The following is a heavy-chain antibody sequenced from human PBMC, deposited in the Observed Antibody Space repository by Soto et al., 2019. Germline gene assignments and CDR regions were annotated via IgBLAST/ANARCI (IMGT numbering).Heavy chain of an antibody. CDR2: IIAYNGIT. D-gene: IGHD6-13*01. J-gene: IGHJ4*02. CDR3: ARDAIAAALDY. V-gene: IGHV1-18*01. CDR1: GCTFSSYT. Sequence: ASVKVSCKASGCTFSSYTISWVRQAPGQGLEWMGWIIAYNGITNYAQKLQGRVTMTADTSTSTAYMELRSLRSDDTAVYYCARDAIAAALDYWGQGTLVTVSS.